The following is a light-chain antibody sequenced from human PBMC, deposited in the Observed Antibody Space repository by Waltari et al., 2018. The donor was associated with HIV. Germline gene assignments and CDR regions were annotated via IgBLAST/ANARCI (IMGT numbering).Light chain of an antibody. CDR2: KVS. CDR1: QSLVYRDGNPY. CDR3: MQGAHWPWT. Sequence: DVVMTQSPLSLPVTLGQHASIPSRSSQSLVYRDGNPYLNWFQQRPGHSPRRLIYKVSNRDSGVPDRFSGSGSGTDFTLKISRVEAEDVGVYYCMQGAHWPWTFGQGTKVEIK. J-gene: IGKJ1*01. V-gene: IGKV2-30*01.